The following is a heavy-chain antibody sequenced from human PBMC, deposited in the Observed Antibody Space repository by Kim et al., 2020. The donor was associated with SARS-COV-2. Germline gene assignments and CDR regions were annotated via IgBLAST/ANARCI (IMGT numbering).Heavy chain of an antibody. CDR3: ARAGEVLSPWFGEFSDY. CDR2: ISSSSSYI. D-gene: IGHD3-10*01. Sequence: GGSLRLSCAASGFTFSSYSMNWVRQAPGKGLEWVSSISSSSSYIYYADSVKGRFTISRDNAKNSLYLQMNSLRAEDTAVYYCARAGEVLSPWFGEFSDYWGQGTLVTVSS. CDR1: GFTFSSYS. V-gene: IGHV3-21*01. J-gene: IGHJ4*02.